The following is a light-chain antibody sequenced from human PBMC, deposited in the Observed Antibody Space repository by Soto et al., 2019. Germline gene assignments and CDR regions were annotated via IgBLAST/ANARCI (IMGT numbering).Light chain of an antibody. J-gene: IGKJ4*01. CDR3: QQYGS. Sequence: EIVLTQSPATLSLSPGERATLSCGASQSVSSSYLAWYQQKPGLAPRLLIYAASSRATGVPDRFSGSGSGTDFTLTISRLEPEDFAVYYCQQYGSFGGGTKVDIK. CDR2: AAS. V-gene: IGKV3D-20*01. CDR1: QSVSSSY.